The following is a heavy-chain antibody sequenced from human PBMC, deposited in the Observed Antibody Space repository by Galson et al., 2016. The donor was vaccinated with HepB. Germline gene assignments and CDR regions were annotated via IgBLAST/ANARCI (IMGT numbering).Heavy chain of an antibody. CDR1: GDSISSYF. Sequence: ETLSLTCTVSGDSISSYFWSWIRQPAGKRLEWIGRISPSGSTDSNPSLKSRVTMSLDTSKKRLSLKMTSVTAADTAMYFCARDLKAVPGAEEYDAFDIWGQGTLVTVSS. J-gene: IGHJ3*02. V-gene: IGHV4-4*07. CDR2: ISPSGST. CDR3: ARDLKAVPGAEEYDAFDI. D-gene: IGHD4/OR15-4a*01.